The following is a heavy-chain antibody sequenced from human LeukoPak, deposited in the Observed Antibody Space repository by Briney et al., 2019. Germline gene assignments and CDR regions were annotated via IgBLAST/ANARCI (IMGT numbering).Heavy chain of an antibody. D-gene: IGHD6-19*01. CDR2: IYTDDQT. J-gene: IGHJ6*02. CDR3: ARDVANGASYSSAWSV. V-gene: IGHV3-53*01. Sequence: GGSLRLSCAASGFTVNSNYMNWVRQAPGKGLEWLSVIYTDDQTYYADAVKGRFIVSRDISKNTLYLQVNNVTAEDTAIYYCARDVANGASYSSAWSVWGQGTTVSVSS. CDR1: GFTVNSNY.